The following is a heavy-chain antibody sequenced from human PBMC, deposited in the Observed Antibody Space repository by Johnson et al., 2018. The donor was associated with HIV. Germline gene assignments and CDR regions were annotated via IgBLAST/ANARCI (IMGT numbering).Heavy chain of an antibody. D-gene: IGHD3-22*01. J-gene: IGHJ3*02. V-gene: IGHV3-30*02. CDR1: GFTFSSYG. CDR2: IRYDGSNQ. Sequence: QVQLVESGGGVVRPGGSLRLSCAASGFTFSSYGMHWVRQAPGKGLEGVAFIRYDGSNQYYADSVKGRFTISRDNSKNTLYLQMKSLRAEDTAVYYCAKELHYFDSSGYHGIDIWGQGTMVTVSS. CDR3: AKELHYFDSSGYHGIDI.